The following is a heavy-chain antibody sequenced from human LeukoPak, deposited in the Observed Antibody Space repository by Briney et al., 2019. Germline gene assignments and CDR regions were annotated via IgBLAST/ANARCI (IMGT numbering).Heavy chain of an antibody. J-gene: IGHJ4*02. CDR3: ARDRSDSSGYYFPND. V-gene: IGHV4-59*01. Sequence: SETLSLTCTVSGDSISSYYWSWIRQPPGKGLEWIGYIYYSGSTNYNPSLKSRVTISVDTSKNQFSLKLSSVTAADTAVYYCARDRSDSSGYYFPNDWGQGTLVTVSS. D-gene: IGHD3-22*01. CDR2: IYYSGST. CDR1: GDSISSYY.